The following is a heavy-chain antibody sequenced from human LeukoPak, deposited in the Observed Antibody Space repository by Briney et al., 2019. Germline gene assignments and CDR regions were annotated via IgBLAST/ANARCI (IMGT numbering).Heavy chain of an antibody. V-gene: IGHV4-59*08. CDR3: ARAFYGIAAAGLQFDY. CDR2: IYYSGST. Sequence: PSETLSLTCTVSGSSISSYYWSWIRQPPGKGLEWIGYIYYSGSTNYNPSLKSRVTISVDTSKNQFSLKLSSVTAADTAVYYCARAFYGIAAAGLQFDYWGQGTLVTVSS. D-gene: IGHD6-13*01. J-gene: IGHJ4*02. CDR1: GSSISSYY.